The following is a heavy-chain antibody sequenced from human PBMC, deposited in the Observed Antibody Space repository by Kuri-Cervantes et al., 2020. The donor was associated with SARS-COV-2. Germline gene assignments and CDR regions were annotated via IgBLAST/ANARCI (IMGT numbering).Heavy chain of an antibody. D-gene: IGHD6-19*01. J-gene: IGHJ3*02. V-gene: IGHV3-48*01. CDR3: AREPDSSGWYGDDAFDT. Sequence: GESLKIPCAVSGFTFSSYAMSWVRQAPGKGLEWVSGISSSSRTIHYADSVKGRFTTSRDNAKNSLSLQMNSLRADDTAVYFCAREPDSSGWYGDDAFDTWGLGTMVTVSS. CDR2: ISSSSRTI. CDR1: GFTFSSYA.